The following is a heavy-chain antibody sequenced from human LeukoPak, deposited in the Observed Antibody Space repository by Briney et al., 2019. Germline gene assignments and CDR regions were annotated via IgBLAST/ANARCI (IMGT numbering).Heavy chain of an antibody. D-gene: IGHD3-22*01. CDR3: ARDRHYYDSSGYYYPMDY. CDR2: ISSSSYI. V-gene: IGHV3-21*01. CDR1: GFTFSSYS. Sequence: PGGPLRLSCAASGFTFSSYSMNWVRQAPGKGLEWVSSISSSSYIYYADSVKGRFTISRDNAKNSLYLQMNSLRAEDTAVYYCARDRHYYDSSGYYYPMDYWGQGTLVTVSS. J-gene: IGHJ4*02.